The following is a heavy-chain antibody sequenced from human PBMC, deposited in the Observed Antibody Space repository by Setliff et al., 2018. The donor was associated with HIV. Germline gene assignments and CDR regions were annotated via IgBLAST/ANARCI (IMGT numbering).Heavy chain of an antibody. Sequence: GESLKISCAASGFSFSNYAMTWVRQAPGKGLEWVSTISATGISTYYADSVKGRFTISRDNSNNALYLQMNSLRAEDTAVYYCAKGTKYCSLGSCYADHWGQGTQVTVSS. J-gene: IGHJ4*02. CDR1: GFSFSNYA. V-gene: IGHV3-23*01. CDR3: AKGTKYCSLGSCYADH. CDR2: ISATGIST. D-gene: IGHD2-15*01.